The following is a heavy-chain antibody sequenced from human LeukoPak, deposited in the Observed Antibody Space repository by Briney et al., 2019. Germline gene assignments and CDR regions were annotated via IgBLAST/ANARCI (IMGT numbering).Heavy chain of an antibody. Sequence: GGSLRLSCAASGFTFSSSAMSWVRQAPGKGLEWVSGISGRDGSTYYADSVKGRFTISRDNSKNTLFLQMNSLRAEDTAVYYCAKAGSIRFDYWGQGTLVTVSS. V-gene: IGHV3-23*01. D-gene: IGHD1-26*01. CDR2: ISGRDGST. J-gene: IGHJ4*02. CDR3: AKAGSIRFDY. CDR1: GFTFSSSA.